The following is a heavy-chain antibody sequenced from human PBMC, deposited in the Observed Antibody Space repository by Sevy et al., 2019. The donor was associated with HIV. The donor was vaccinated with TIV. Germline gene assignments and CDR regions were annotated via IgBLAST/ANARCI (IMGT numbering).Heavy chain of an antibody. CDR2: IIPILGTA. D-gene: IGHD5-12*01. J-gene: IGHJ4*02. CDR3: ASRPTRDGYNFNY. V-gene: IGHV1-69*13. CDR1: GGTFSSYA. Sequence: ASVKVSCKASGGTFSSYAISWVRQAPGQGLEWMGGIIPILGTANYAQRFQGRVTITADESTSTAYMELSSLRSEDTAVYYCASRPTRDGYNFNYWGQGTLVTVSS.